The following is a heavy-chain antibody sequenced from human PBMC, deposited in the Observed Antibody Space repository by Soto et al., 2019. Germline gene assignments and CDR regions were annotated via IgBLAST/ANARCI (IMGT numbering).Heavy chain of an antibody. V-gene: IGHV1-3*02. Sequence: ASVKVSCKASGYTFGIYSMHWVRQAPGQRLEWMGWSNAANGHTQYSQDLQGRVTITRDTSASTAYMELSSLRSEDMAVYYCARDGGSGMDVWGQGTTVTVSS. CDR1: GYTFGIYS. CDR3: ARDGGSGMDV. D-gene: IGHD3-16*01. J-gene: IGHJ6*02. CDR2: SNAANGHT.